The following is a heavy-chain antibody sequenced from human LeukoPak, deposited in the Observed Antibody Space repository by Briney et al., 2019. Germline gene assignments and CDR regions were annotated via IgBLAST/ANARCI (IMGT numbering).Heavy chain of an antibody. J-gene: IGHJ4*02. Sequence: PGGSLRLSCAASGFTFSSYAIFWVRQAPGKGLEWVAIISYDGSNKYYADSVKGRFTISRDNSKNMLYLQMNSLRAEDTAVYYCARDPNYYGSGSYFAYFDQWGQGTLVTVSS. CDR3: ARDPNYYGSGSYFAYFDQ. CDR1: GFTFSSYA. D-gene: IGHD3-10*01. CDR2: ISYDGSNK. V-gene: IGHV3-30-3*01.